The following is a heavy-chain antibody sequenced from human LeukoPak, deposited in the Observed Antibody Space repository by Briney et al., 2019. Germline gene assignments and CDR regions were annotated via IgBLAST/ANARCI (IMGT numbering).Heavy chain of an antibody. J-gene: IGHJ4*02. CDR2: IIPIFGTA. Sequence: SVKVSCKASGGTFSSYAISWVRQAPGQGLEWMGGIIPIFGTANYAQKFQGRVTITADESTSTAYMELSSLRSEDTAVYYCARDVISYYYDSSGSPIGSHFDFWGQGTLVTVSS. V-gene: IGHV1-69*01. CDR1: GGTFSSYA. CDR3: ARDVISYYYDSSGSPIGSHFDF. D-gene: IGHD3-22*01.